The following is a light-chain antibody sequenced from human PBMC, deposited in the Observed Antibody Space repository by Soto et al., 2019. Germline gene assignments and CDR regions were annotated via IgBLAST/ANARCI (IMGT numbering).Light chain of an antibody. V-gene: IGKV1-9*01. CDR3: QQVKSYPRT. Sequence: DIQMTQSPSSLSASVGDRVTITCQAIHYISNYLNWYQQKPGKAPKLLIYDASTLQSGVPSRFSASGSGTEFTLTISSLQPEDFATYYCQQVKSYPRTFGGGAKVDIK. CDR1: HYISNY. J-gene: IGKJ4*01. CDR2: DAS.